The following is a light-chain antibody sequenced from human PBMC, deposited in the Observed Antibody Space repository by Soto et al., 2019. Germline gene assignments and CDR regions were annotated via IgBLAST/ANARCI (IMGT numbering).Light chain of an antibody. CDR1: QSLVYSDGNTS. Sequence: DVVMTQSPLSLPVTLGQPASISCRSRQSLVYSDGNTSLNGFQQSPGQSLRRLIHKVSTRDSGGPERFRGSGSGPDFTPDIRRVEAEAVGLDYCMPYTHWPRTLGQGTKVEIK. CDR3: MPYTHWPRT. V-gene: IGKV2-30*01. CDR2: KVS. J-gene: IGKJ1*01.